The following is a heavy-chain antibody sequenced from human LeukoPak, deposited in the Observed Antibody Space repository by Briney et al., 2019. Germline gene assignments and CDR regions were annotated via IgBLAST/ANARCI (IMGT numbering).Heavy chain of an antibody. J-gene: IGHJ4*02. Sequence: GSLRLSCAASGFTFSDYDMYWVRQSTGKGLEWVSAIGTAGDTYYPGSVKGRFTISRENAKNSLYLQMNSLRVGDTAVYYCVRGPYCSGGSCYGHFDYWGQGTLVTASS. CDR3: VRGPYCSGGSCYGHFDY. D-gene: IGHD2-15*01. CDR2: IGTAGDT. V-gene: IGHV3-13*01. CDR1: GFTFSDYD.